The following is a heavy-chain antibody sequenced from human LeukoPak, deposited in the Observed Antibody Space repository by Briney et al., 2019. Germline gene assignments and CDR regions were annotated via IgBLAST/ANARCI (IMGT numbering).Heavy chain of an antibody. J-gene: IGHJ5*02. CDR3: TRGYDYGNP. Sequence: GESLKISCQGSGYSFTNYWIGWVRQMPGRGLEWMGLINPEDSDTRYTLSFQGQVTLSADKSIRAAYLQWGSLKASDTAMYYCTRGYDYGNPWGQGTLVTVSS. CDR2: INPEDSDT. CDR1: GYSFTNYW. V-gene: IGHV5-51*01. D-gene: IGHD4-17*01.